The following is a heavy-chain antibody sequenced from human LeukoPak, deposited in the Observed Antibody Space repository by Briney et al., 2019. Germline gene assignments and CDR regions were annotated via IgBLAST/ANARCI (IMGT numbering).Heavy chain of an antibody. D-gene: IGHD2-2*01. CDR1: GFTVSSNY. Sequence: PGGSLGLSCAASGFTVSSNYMSWVRQAPGKGLEWVSVIYSGGSTYYADSVKGRFTISRDNSKNTLYLQMNSLRAEDTAVYYCARETRYQLPTQYYMDVWGKGTTVTVSS. V-gene: IGHV3-66*02. J-gene: IGHJ6*03. CDR3: ARETRYQLPTQYYMDV. CDR2: IYSGGST.